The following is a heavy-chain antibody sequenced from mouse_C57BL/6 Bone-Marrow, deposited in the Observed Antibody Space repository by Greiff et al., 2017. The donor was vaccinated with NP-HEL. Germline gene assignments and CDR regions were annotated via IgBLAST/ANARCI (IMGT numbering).Heavy chain of an antibody. CDR1: GFSLSTSGMG. CDR3: ARRDYGSPSPYAMDY. CDR2: IYWDDDK. Sequence: QVQLKESGPGILQSSQTLSLTCSFSGFSLSTSGMGVSWIRQPSGKGLEWLAHIYWDDDKRYNPSLKSRLTISQDTSRNQVFLKITSVDTADTATYYCARRDYGSPSPYAMDYWGQGTSVTVSS. J-gene: IGHJ4*01. V-gene: IGHV8-12*01. D-gene: IGHD1-1*01.